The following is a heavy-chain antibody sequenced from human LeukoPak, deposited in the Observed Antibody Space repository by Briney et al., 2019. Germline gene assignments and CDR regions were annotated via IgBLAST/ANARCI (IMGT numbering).Heavy chain of an antibody. Sequence: GALRLSCAASGFTFSSYAMSWVRQAPGKGLEWVSAISGSGGSTYYADSVKGRFTISRDNSKNTLYLQMNSLRAEDTAVYYCAEVVFRGSWYDAFDIWGQGTMVTVSS. CDR1: GFTFSSYA. J-gene: IGHJ3*02. D-gene: IGHD6-13*01. CDR2: ISGSGGST. CDR3: AEVVFRGSWYDAFDI. V-gene: IGHV3-23*01.